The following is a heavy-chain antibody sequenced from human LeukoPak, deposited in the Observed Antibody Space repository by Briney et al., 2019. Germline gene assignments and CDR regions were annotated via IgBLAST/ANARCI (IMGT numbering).Heavy chain of an antibody. CDR3: ARANTPRRYYDFWSGYWVYYGMDV. V-gene: IGHV1-46*01. J-gene: IGHJ6*02. CDR2: INPSGGST. Sequence: GGSLRLSCAASGYTFTSYYMHWVRQAPGQGLEWMGIINPSGGSTSYAQKFQGRVTMTRDTSTSTVYMELSSLRSEDTAVYYCARANTPRRYYDFWSGYWVYYGMDVWGQGTTVTVSS. D-gene: IGHD3-3*01. CDR1: GYTFTSYY.